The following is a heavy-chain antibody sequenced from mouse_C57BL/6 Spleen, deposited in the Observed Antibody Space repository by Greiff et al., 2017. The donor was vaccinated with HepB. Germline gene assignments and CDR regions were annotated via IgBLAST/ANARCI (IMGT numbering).Heavy chain of an antibody. Sequence: VQLQQSGPELVKPGASVKIPCKASGYTFTDYNMDWVKQSHGKSLEWIGDIYPGSGSTNYNEKFKSKATLTVDTSSSTAYMQLSSLTSEDSAVYYCARNYYGSSYYFDYWGQGTTLTVSS. V-gene: IGHV1-18*01. D-gene: IGHD1-1*01. CDR1: GYTFTDYN. CDR3: ARNYYGSSYYFDY. CDR2: IYPGSGST. J-gene: IGHJ2*01.